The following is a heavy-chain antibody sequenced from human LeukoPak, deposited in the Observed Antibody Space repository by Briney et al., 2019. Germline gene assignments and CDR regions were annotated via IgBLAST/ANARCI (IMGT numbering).Heavy chain of an antibody. D-gene: IGHD4/OR15-4a*01. CDR1: GFTFSSYW. J-gene: IGHJ4*02. CDR3: ARRAGAYSHPYDY. CDR2: IKQDGSEK. Sequence: GSLRLSCAASGFTFSSYWMSWVGQAPGKGLEWVANIKQDGSEKYYVDSVKGRFTISRDNSKNTLYLQMNSLRAEDTAVYYCARRAGAYSHPYDYWGQGTLVTVSS. V-gene: IGHV3-7*03.